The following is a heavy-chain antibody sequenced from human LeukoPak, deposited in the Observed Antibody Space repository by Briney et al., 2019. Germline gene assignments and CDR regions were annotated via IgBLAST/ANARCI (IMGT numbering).Heavy chain of an antibody. CDR2: IYYSGST. V-gene: IGHV4-59*01. J-gene: IGHJ3*02. Sequence: SETLSLTCTVSGGSISSYYWSWIRQPPGKGLEWIGYIYYSGSTNYNPSLKSRVTISVDTSKNQFSLKLSSVTAADTAVYYCARAGQLLSDAFDIWGQGTMVTVSS. CDR3: ARAGQLLSDAFDI. CDR1: GGSISSYY. D-gene: IGHD5-24*01.